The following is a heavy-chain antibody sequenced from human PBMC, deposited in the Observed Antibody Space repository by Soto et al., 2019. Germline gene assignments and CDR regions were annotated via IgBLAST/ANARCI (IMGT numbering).Heavy chain of an antibody. CDR1: GGTFSSYA. Sequence: SVKVSCKASGGTFSSYAISWVRQAPGQGLEWMGGIIPIFGTANYAQKFQGRVTITADESTSTAYVELSSLRSEDTAVYYCARDGTAYYYGMDVWGQGTTVTVSS. CDR2: IIPIFGTA. D-gene: IGHD5-18*01. J-gene: IGHJ6*02. V-gene: IGHV1-69*13. CDR3: ARDGTAYYYGMDV.